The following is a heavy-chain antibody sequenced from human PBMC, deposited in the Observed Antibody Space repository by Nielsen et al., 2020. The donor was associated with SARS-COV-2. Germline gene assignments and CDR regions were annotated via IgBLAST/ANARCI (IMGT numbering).Heavy chain of an antibody. D-gene: IGHD5-24*01. CDR3: ARARDGYPHY. Sequence: GSLRLSCAVYGGSFSGYYWSWIRQPPGKGLEWIGEINHSGSTNYNPSLKSRVTISVDTSKNQFSLKLSSVTAADTAVYYCARARDGYPHYWGQGTLVTVSS. CDR2: INHSGST. V-gene: IGHV4-34*01. CDR1: GGSFSGYY. J-gene: IGHJ4*02.